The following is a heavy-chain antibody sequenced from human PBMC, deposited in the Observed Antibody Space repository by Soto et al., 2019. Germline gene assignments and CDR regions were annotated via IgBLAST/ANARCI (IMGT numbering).Heavy chain of an antibody. Sequence: GGSLRLSCVASGFTFSSFAMNWVRQAPGKGLEWLSYIDGSGTTIYFADSVKGRFTISRDNAKNSLYLQMNNLRDEDTALYYCARDVVGATLYFDYWGQGTLVTVSS. CDR3: ARDVVGATLYFDY. CDR2: IDGSGTTI. J-gene: IGHJ4*02. V-gene: IGHV3-48*02. D-gene: IGHD1-26*01. CDR1: GFTFSSFA.